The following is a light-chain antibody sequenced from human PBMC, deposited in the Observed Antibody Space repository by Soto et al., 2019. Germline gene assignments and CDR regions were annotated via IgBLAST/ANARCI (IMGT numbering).Light chain of an antibody. CDR1: QSVSSN. V-gene: IGKV3-20*01. CDR3: QQYGSSPIT. J-gene: IGKJ5*01. CDR2: GAS. Sequence: EIVMTQSPATLSVSPGESATLSCRASQSVSSNLAWHQQKPGQAPRLLIYGASSRATGISDRFSGSGSGTDFTLTISRLEPEDFAVYYCQQYGSSPITFGQGTRLEIK.